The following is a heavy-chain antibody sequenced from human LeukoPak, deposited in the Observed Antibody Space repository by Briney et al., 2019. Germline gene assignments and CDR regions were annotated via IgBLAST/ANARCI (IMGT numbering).Heavy chain of an antibody. J-gene: IGHJ4*02. V-gene: IGHV3-20*04. Sequence: PGGSLRLSCAASGFTFSSYSMNWVRQAPGKGLEWVSGINWNGDNTGYADSVKGRFTISRDNAKSSLYLQMNSLRAEDTALYYCARELYYDSSNIDYWGQGTLVTVSS. CDR1: GFTFSSYS. CDR2: INWNGDNT. CDR3: ARELYYDSSNIDY. D-gene: IGHD3-22*01.